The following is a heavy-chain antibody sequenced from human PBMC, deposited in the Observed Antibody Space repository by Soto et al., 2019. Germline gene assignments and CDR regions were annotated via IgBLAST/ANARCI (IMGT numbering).Heavy chain of an antibody. J-gene: IGHJ5*02. CDR3: SRAASPYLDLLTAFHL. CDR2: IYYSGTT. D-gene: IGHD3-9*01. V-gene: IGHV4-61*01. Sequence: TLSLSRNVSGRTLISGSYYWSWNRRSPAQGLEWIGYIYYSGTTKYNPSLKSRVSISVDTSKNQFSLRLTSLSAADTAVYYCSRAASPYLDLLTAFHLLVQGTLVTV. CDR1: GRTLISGSYY.